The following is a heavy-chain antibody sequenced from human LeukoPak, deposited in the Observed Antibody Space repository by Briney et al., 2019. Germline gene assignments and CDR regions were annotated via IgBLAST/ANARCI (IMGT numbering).Heavy chain of an antibody. CDR2: IKQDGSEK. D-gene: IGHD3-16*01. J-gene: IGHJ4*02. CDR1: EFTFSSYW. Sequence: PGGSLRLSCAASEFTFSSYWMSRVRQAPGKGLEWVANIKQDGSEKYYVDSVKGRFTISRDNAKNSMYLQMNSLRVEDTAVYYCTRGWGFGYWGQGTLVTVSS. V-gene: IGHV3-7*01. CDR3: TRGWGFGY.